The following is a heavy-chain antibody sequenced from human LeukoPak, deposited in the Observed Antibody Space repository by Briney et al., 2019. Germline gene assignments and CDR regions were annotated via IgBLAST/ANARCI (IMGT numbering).Heavy chain of an antibody. J-gene: IGHJ5*02. V-gene: IGHV3-48*01. Sequence: GGSLRLSCAASGFTFSSYSMNWVRQAPGKGLEWVSYISSSSSTIFYADSVKGRFTISRDNSKNTVYLQMNSLRTEDTAVYFCAQDVPIERVPGVGPGSWGQGTLVTVSS. CDR2: ISSSSSTI. D-gene: IGHD2-8*01. CDR3: AQDVPIERVPGVGPGS. CDR1: GFTFSSYS.